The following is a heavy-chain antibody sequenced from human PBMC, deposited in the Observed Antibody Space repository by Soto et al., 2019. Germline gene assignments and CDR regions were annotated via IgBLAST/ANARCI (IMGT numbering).Heavy chain of an antibody. CDR1: GFTFSDHY. V-gene: IGHV3-72*01. CDR3: ATHYYYDSSGYLRDAFDI. D-gene: IGHD3-22*01. Sequence: WGSLRLSCAASGFTFSDHYMDWVRQAPGKGQXWVGRTRNKANSYTTEYAASVKGRFTISRDDSKNSLYLQMNSLKTEDTAVYYCATHYYYDSSGYLRDAFDIWGQGTMVNVSS. J-gene: IGHJ3*02. CDR2: TRNKANSYTT.